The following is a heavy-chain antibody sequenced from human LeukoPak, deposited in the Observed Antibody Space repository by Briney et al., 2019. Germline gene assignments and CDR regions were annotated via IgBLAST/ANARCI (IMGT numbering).Heavy chain of an antibody. Sequence: GGSLRLSCAASGFNFRTYGMHGVRQAPGKGLDGVAFIQFDESSKNYADSVKGRFTISRDNSKNTVYLQVNSLRAEDTAVYYCAKEDGTVVVSTFGDRGQGTLVTVSS. J-gene: IGHJ4*02. D-gene: IGHD3-22*01. V-gene: IGHV3-30*02. CDR3: AKEDGTVVVSTFGD. CDR1: GFNFRTYG. CDR2: IQFDESSK.